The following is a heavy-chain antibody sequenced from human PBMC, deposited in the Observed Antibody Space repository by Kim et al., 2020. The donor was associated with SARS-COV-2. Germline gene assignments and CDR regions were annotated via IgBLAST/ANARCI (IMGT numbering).Heavy chain of an antibody. V-gene: IGHV3-23*01. CDR1: GFTFSTYG. CDR3: AKKATVVYGYIYWYFDL. J-gene: IGHJ2*01. CDR2: ISDTGDYT. Sequence: GGSLRLSCAASGFTFSTYGMSWVRQAPGKGLEWVSIISDTGDYTYYPDSVKGRFTISRDNSKNTLYLQMNSLRVEDTALYFCAKKATVVYGYIYWYFDLWGRGTLVSVSS. D-gene: IGHD2-8*02.